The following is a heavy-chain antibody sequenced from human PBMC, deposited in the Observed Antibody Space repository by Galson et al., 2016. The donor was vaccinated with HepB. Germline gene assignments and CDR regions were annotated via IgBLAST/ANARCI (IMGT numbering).Heavy chain of an antibody. J-gene: IGHJ4*01. D-gene: IGHD3-22*01. CDR1: GFTYDTYA. CDR2: ISRTGEYT. CDR3: AKVAPPYDNSGYYYFDH. V-gene: IGHV3-23*01. Sequence: SLRLSCAASGFTYDTYALSWVRQAPGKGLEWVSSISRTGEYTYYADSVRGRFVISRDNSKNTLYLEVDSLRAEDAALYYCAKVAPPYDNSGYYYFDHWGPGTLVTVSS.